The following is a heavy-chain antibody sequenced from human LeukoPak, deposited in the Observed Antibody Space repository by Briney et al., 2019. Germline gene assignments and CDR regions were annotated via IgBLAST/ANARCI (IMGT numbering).Heavy chain of an antibody. Sequence: PGGSLRLSCAASGFTFSSYAMSWVRQAPGKGLEWVSAISGSGGSTYYADSVKGRFTISRDNSKNTLYLQRNSLRAEDTAVYYCAKTNDTYDYVWGSYRPNFPYYFDYWGQGTLVTVSS. J-gene: IGHJ4*02. CDR2: ISGSGGST. CDR3: AKTNDTYDYVWGSYRPNFPYYFDY. V-gene: IGHV3-23*01. CDR1: GFTFSSYA. D-gene: IGHD3-16*02.